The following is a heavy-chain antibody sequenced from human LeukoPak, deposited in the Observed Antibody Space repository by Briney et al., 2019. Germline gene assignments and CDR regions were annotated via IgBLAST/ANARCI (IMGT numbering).Heavy chain of an antibody. Sequence: GSLRLSCAASGFTFDDYGMSWVRQAPGKGLEWVSGINWNGGSTGYADSVKGRFTISRDNAKNSLYLQMNSLRAEDTALYYCARGGYYYDSSGYRLDYWGQGTLVTVSS. J-gene: IGHJ4*02. V-gene: IGHV3-20*04. CDR1: GFTFDDYG. CDR2: INWNGGST. CDR3: ARGGYYYDSSGYRLDY. D-gene: IGHD3-22*01.